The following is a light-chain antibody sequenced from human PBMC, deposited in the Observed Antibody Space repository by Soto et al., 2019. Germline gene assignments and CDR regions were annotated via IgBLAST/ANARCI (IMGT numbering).Light chain of an antibody. Sequence: EIVLTQSPATLSLSPGERATLSCRASQSVSSYLAWYQQKPGQAPRLLIYDASNRATGIPARFSGSGSGTDFTLTISSLEPEDFAVYYCQQRSNWHPGFTFSPGTKVDIK. V-gene: IGKV3-11*01. CDR1: QSVSSY. J-gene: IGKJ3*01. CDR2: DAS. CDR3: QQRSNWHPGFT.